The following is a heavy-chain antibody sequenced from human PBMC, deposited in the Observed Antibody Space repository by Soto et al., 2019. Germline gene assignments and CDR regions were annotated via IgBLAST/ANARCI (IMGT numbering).Heavy chain of an antibody. D-gene: IGHD3-16*01. CDR1: GFPFSSYA. CDR2: ISVSGGST. J-gene: IGHJ4*02. Sequence: GGSLILSCASSGFPFSSYAMSWVRQAPGKGLAWVSGISVSGGSTYYADSVKGRFTISRDNSKNTLYLQMNSLRAEDTAVYYCASNTRYDPPDYWGQGTLVTVSA. V-gene: IGHV3-23*01. CDR3: ASNTRYDPPDY.